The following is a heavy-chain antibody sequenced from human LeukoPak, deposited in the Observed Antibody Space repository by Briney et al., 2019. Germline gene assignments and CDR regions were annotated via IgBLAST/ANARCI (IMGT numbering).Heavy chain of an antibody. J-gene: IGHJ6*03. CDR1: GGTFSSYA. Sequence: ASVKVSCKASGGTFSSYAISWVRQATGQGLEWMGWMNPNSGNTGYAQKFQGRVTITRNTSISTAYMELSSLRSEDTAVYYCARGLTNHNYYYYMDVWGKGTTVTVSS. D-gene: IGHD2-8*01. CDR2: MNPNSGNT. CDR3: ARGLTNHNYYYYMDV. V-gene: IGHV1-8*03.